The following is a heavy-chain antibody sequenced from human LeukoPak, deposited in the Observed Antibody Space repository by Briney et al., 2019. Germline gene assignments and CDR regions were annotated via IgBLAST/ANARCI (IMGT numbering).Heavy chain of an antibody. V-gene: IGHV4-59*08. CDR3: ARHYYDTSGYYYFDY. CDR2: IYYSGST. CDR1: GGSISAYY. J-gene: IGHJ4*02. D-gene: IGHD3-22*01. Sequence: SETLSLTCTVSGGSISAYYWSWIRQPPGKGLEYIGYIYYSGSTDYNPSLKSRITISVNTSKNQFSLKLSSVTAADTAVYYCARHYYDTSGYYYFDYWGQGTLVTVSS.